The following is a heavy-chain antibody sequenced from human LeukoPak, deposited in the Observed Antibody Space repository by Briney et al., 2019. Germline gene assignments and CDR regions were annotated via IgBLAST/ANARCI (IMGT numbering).Heavy chain of an antibody. D-gene: IGHD6-19*01. J-gene: IGHJ4*02. CDR1: GFTLSIYG. CDR2: IRYDGTSQ. Sequence: GGSLRLSCATSGFTLSIYGMRWVRQAPGKGLEWVAFIRYDGTSQYYTDSVKGRFTISRNDSMNTMYLQMNSRRVEDTAVYYCAKVGFGWYQIDYWGQGTLVTVSS. CDR3: AKVGFGWYQIDY. V-gene: IGHV3-30*02.